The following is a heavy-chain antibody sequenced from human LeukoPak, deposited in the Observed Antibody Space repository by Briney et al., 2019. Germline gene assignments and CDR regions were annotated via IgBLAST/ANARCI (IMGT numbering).Heavy chain of an antibody. CDR3: ARDSKLGMIRFSLDY. D-gene: IGHD7-27*01. CDR1: GGTFSSYA. Sequence: GASVKVSCKASGGTFSSYAISWVRQAPGQGLEWMGRIIPILGIANYAQKFQGRVTITADKSTSTAYMELSSLRSEDTAVYYCARDSKLGMIRFSLDYWGQGTLATVSS. V-gene: IGHV1-69*04. CDR2: IIPILGIA. J-gene: IGHJ4*02.